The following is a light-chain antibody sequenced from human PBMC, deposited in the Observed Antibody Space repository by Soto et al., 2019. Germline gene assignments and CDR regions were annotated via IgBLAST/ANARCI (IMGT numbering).Light chain of an antibody. Sequence: QSALTQPASVSGSPGQSITISCTGTSSDVGSYNLVSWYQRHPGKGPKLMIYEGSKRPSGVPDRFSGSKSGNTASLTVSGLQAEDEADYYCSSYAGGDSFVFGTGTKLTVL. V-gene: IGLV2-14*02. CDR1: SSDVGSYNL. CDR2: EGS. CDR3: SSYAGGDSFV. J-gene: IGLJ1*01.